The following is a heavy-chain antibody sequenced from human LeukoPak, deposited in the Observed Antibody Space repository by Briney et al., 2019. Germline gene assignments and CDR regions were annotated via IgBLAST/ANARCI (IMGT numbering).Heavy chain of an antibody. CDR2: IRYDGSNK. CDR3: AKRRGSGSYVPFDY. Sequence: GGSLRLSCAASGFTFSSYGMHWVRQAPDKGLEWVAFIRYDGSNKYYADSVKGRFTISRDNSKNTLYLQMNSLRAEDTAVYYCAKRRGSGSYVPFDYWGQGTLVTVSS. CDR1: GFTFSSYG. J-gene: IGHJ4*02. V-gene: IGHV3-30*02. D-gene: IGHD1-26*01.